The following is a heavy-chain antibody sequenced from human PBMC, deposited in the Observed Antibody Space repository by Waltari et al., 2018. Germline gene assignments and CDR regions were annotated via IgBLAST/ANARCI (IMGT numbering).Heavy chain of an antibody. CDR2: INAGNGNT. V-gene: IGHV1-3*01. D-gene: IGHD6-13*01. CDR1: GYTFTSYA. J-gene: IGHJ4*02. Sequence: QVQLVQSGAEVKKPGASVKVSCKASGYTFTSYAMHWVRQAPGQRLEWMGWINAGNGNTKYTQKFQGRVTITRDTSASTAYMELSSLRSEDTAVYYCACWKGAAGTLDYWGQGTLVTVSS. CDR3: ACWKGAAGTLDY.